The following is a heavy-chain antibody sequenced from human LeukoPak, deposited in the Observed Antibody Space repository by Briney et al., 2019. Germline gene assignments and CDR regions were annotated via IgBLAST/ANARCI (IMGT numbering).Heavy chain of an antibody. Sequence: PGGSLRLSCAASGFTFSSYEMNWVRQAPGKGLEWISYISSSGSTIYYADPVKGRITISRDNAKNSLYLQMNSLRVEDTAIYYCARLAVAYNWFDPWGQGTLVTVSS. CDR2: ISSSGSTI. V-gene: IGHV3-48*03. CDR1: GFTFSSYE. D-gene: IGHD6-19*01. CDR3: ARLAVAYNWFDP. J-gene: IGHJ5*02.